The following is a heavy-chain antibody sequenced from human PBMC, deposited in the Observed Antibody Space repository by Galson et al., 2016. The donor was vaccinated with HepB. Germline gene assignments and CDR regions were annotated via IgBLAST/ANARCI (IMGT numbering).Heavy chain of an antibody. CDR3: AKDGGRVSPLVYFDN. J-gene: IGHJ4*02. D-gene: IGHD6-13*01. CDR2: ISGSGDST. V-gene: IGHV3-23*01. Sequence: SLRLSCAASGFTFSNYAMTWVRQAPGKGLKWVSGISGSGDSTYSADSVKGRVTISRDNSKNKLYLQMNSLRVEDTAVNSCAKDGGRVSPLVYFDNRGQGTLVTVSP. CDR1: GFTFSNYA.